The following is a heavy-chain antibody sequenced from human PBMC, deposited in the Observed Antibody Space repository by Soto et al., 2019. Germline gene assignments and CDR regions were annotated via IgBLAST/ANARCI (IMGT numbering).Heavy chain of an antibody. D-gene: IGHD2-2*01. CDR2: IIPILGIA. V-gene: IGHV1-69*02. J-gene: IGHJ4*02. CDR3: ASPVECSTTSCIR. Sequence: GASVKVSCNASGGTFSSYTISWVRQAPGQGLEWMGRIIPILGIANYAQKFQGRVTITADKSTSTAYMELSSLRSEDTAVYYCASPVECSTTSCIRWGQGTLVTVSS. CDR1: GGTFSSYT.